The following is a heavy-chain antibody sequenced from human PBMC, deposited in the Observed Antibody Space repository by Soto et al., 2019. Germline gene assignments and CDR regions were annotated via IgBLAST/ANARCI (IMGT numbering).Heavy chain of an antibody. CDR3: ARHSLALRKNNWFDP. J-gene: IGHJ5*02. CDR2: IFYLGSS. Sequence: SETLSLTCTVSGDSIISSDFYWGWVRQPPGKGLEWIGSIFYLGSSYYNPSLKSRVTMSVDTSKNQFSLRLRSVTAADTALYFCARHSLALRKNNWFDPWSQGIMVTVSS. D-gene: IGHD3-3*02. V-gene: IGHV4-39*01. CDR1: GDSIISSDFY.